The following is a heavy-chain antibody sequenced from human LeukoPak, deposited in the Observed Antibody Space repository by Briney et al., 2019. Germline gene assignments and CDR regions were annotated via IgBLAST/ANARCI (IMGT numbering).Heavy chain of an antibody. CDR2: IKPAGSET. CDR1: GFSFSAYW. Sequence: GGSLRLSCAASGFSFSAYWMTWVRQAPGTGLEWVANIKPAGSETYYVDPVKGRFSISRDNAKNSLYLQMNSLRAEDTAMYYCARDSAGNDYWGQGTLVTVSS. V-gene: IGHV3-7*01. J-gene: IGHJ4*02. CDR3: ARDSAGNDY. D-gene: IGHD6-13*01.